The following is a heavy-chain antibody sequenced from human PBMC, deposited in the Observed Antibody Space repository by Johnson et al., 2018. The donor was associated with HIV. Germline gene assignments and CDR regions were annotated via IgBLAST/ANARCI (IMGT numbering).Heavy chain of an antibody. CDR1: GFTFINAW. J-gene: IGHJ3*02. D-gene: IGHD1-7*01. V-gene: IGHV3-15*01. Sequence: VQLVESGGGLVKPGGSLRLSCAASGFTFINAWMSWVRQAPGKGLEWVGRIYSKTDGGTTEYAAPVKGRFTISRDDSKNTLYLQMNSLKSEDTAVYYCTTGQVGRNYGGKYHIWGQGTMVTVSS. CDR3: TTGQVGRNYGGKYHI. CDR2: IYSKTDGGTT.